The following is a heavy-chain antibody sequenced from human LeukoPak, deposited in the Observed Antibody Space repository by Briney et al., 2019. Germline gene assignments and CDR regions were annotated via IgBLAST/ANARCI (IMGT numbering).Heavy chain of an antibody. D-gene: IGHD4-17*01. V-gene: IGHV1-18*01. CDR3: RTDRYGDYGDYIDY. CDR1: GYTLINYG. CDR2: ISAYNGNT. Sequence: ASVKVSCKSSGYTLINYGITWVRQAPGQGLEWMGWISAYNGNTNYAQKLQGRVTMTRDTSISTAYMELSRLRSDDTAVYYCRTDRYGDYGDYIDYWGQGTLVTVSS. J-gene: IGHJ4*02.